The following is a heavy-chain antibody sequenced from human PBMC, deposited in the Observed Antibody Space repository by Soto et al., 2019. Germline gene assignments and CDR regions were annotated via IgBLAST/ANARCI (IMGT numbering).Heavy chain of an antibody. V-gene: IGHV2-26*01. J-gene: IGHJ5*02. D-gene: IGHD3-22*01. CDR2: IFSNDEK. CDR3: ARIITGYDSSGYYYSSWFDP. CDR1: GFSLSNARMG. Sequence: SGPTLVNPTETLTLTCTVSGFSLSNARMGVSWIRQPPGKALEWLAHIFSNDEKSYSTSLKSRLTISKDTSKSQVVLTMTNMDPVDTATYYCARIITGYDSSGYYYSSWFDPWGQGTLVTVSS.